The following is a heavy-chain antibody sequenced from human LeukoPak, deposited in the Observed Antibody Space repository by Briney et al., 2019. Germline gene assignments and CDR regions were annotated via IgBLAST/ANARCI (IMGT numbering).Heavy chain of an antibody. V-gene: IGHV4-31*03. D-gene: IGHD3-22*01. CDR2: INHSGST. CDR3: ARGLDYYDSSGYYGSVAFDI. Sequence: SQTLSLTCTVSGGSISSGGYYWSWIRQHPGKGLEWIGEINHSGSTNYNPSLKSRVTISVDTSKNQFSLKLSSVTAADTAVYYCARGLDYYDSSGYYGSVAFDIWGQGTMVTVSS. J-gene: IGHJ3*02. CDR1: GGSISSGGYY.